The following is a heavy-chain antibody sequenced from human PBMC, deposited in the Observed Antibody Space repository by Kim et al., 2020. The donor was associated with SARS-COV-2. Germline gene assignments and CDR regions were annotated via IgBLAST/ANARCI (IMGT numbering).Heavy chain of an antibody. V-gene: IGHV3-74*01. Sequence: YVDTVESRFTTARDNAKNTLYLQMSRLRVEDTAVYHCARGSIALTRPFDYWGQGTLVTVSS. CDR3: ARGSIALTRPFDY. D-gene: IGHD2-21*01. J-gene: IGHJ4*02.